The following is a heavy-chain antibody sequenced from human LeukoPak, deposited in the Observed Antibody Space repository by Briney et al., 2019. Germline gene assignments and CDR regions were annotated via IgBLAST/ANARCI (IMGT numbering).Heavy chain of an antibody. Sequence: SETLSLTCTVSGGSVSTYYWSWIRQPPGKGLEWIGYIFHSGSTNYNPSLKSRVTISLDTSKNQFSLKLSSVTTADTAVYYCARDHYGGSWFDPWGQGTLVTVSS. CDR3: ARDHYGGSWFDP. V-gene: IGHV4-59*02. CDR2: IFHSGST. D-gene: IGHD4-23*01. J-gene: IGHJ5*02. CDR1: GGSVSTYY.